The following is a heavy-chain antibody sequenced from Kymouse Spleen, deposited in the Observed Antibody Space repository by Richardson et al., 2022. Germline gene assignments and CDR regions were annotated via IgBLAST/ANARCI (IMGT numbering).Heavy chain of an antibody. V-gene: IGHV4-34*01. CDR2: INHSGST. CDR1: GGSFSGYY. CDR3: ARGPYSFYGMDV. D-gene: IGHD4-11,IGHD4-11*01. Sequence: QVQLQQWGAGLLKPSETLSLTCAVYGGSFSGYYWSWIRQPPGKGLEWIGEINHSGSTNYNPSLKSRVTISVDTSKNQFSLKLSSVTAADTAVYYCARGPYSFYGMDVWGQGTTVTVSS. J-gene: IGHJ6*02.